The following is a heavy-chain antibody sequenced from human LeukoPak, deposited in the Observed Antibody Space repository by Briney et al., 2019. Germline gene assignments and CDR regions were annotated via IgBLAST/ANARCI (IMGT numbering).Heavy chain of an antibody. V-gene: IGHV1-69*13. CDR1: GGTFSSYA. CDR3: ATDVPYDSSGYYRDDAFDI. CDR2: IIPIFGTA. J-gene: IGHJ3*02. D-gene: IGHD3-22*01. Sequence: ASVKVSCKASGGTFSSYAISWVQQAPGQGLEWMGGIIPIFGTANYAQKFQGRVTITADESTSTAYMELSSLRSEDTAVYYCATDVPYDSSGYYRDDAFDIWGQGTMVTVSS.